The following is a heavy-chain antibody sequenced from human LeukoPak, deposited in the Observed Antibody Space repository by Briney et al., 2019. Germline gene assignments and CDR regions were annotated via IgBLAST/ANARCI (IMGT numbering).Heavy chain of an antibody. CDR1: GFSLSTSGVG. Sequence: SGPTLVNPTQTLTLTCTFSGFSLSTSGVGVGWIRQPPGKALEWLALINWDDDKRYSPSLKSRLTITKDTSKNQVVLTMTNMDPVDTATYYCAHISHDILTGYWDWFDPWGQGTLVTVSS. CDR2: INWDDDK. D-gene: IGHD3-9*01. V-gene: IGHV2-5*02. J-gene: IGHJ5*02. CDR3: AHISHDILTGYWDWFDP.